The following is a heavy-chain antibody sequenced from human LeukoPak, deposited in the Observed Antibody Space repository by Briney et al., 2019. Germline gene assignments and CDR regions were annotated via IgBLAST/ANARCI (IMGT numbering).Heavy chain of an antibody. Sequence: GGSLRLSCAASGFTFSSYWMNWVRQAPGKGLEWVANIKEDGTQKYYVDSVEGRFTISRDNAKNSLYLQMNSLRAEDTAVYFCARRLGYTGACDYWGQGSLVIVSS. CDR1: GFTFSSYW. CDR2: IKEDGTQK. D-gene: IGHD5-12*01. CDR3: ARRLGYTGACDY. J-gene: IGHJ4*02. V-gene: IGHV3-7*03.